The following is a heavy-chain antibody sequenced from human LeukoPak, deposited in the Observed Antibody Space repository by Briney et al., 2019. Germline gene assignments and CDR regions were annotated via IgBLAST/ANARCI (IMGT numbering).Heavy chain of an antibody. D-gene: IGHD2-2*01. CDR2: IKSKTDGGTT. CDR1: GFTFSSYA. J-gene: IGHJ4*02. V-gene: IGHV3-15*01. CDR3: TTEFLPAATSDY. Sequence: GGSLRLSCAVSGFTFSSYAMSWVRQAPGKGLEWVGRIKSKTDGGTTDYAAPVKGRFTISRDDSKNTLYLQMNSLKTEDTAVYYCTTEFLPAATSDYWGQGTLVTVSS.